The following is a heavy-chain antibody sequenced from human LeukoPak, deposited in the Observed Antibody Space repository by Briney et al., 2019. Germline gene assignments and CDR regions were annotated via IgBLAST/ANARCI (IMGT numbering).Heavy chain of an antibody. J-gene: IGHJ6*03. V-gene: IGHV4-34*01. D-gene: IGHD2-2*03. CDR1: GASISSYY. CDR2: INHSGST. CDR3: ARGRRFGYCSSTSCYSAPPGGYYMDV. Sequence: PSETLSLTCTVSGASISSYYWSWIRQPPGKGLEWIGEINHSGSTNYNPSLKSRVTISVDTSKNQFSLKLSSVTAADTAVYYCARGRRFGYCSSTSCYSAPPGGYYMDVWGKGTTVTVSS.